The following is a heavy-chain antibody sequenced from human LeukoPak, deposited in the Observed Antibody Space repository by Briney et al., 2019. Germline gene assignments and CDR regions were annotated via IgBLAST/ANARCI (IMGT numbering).Heavy chain of an antibody. V-gene: IGHV4-34*01. D-gene: IGHD3-10*01. J-gene: IGHJ1*01. CDR3: ARESGKFAFGVQH. CDR1: GESFSGYY. CDR2: INHTGRT. Sequence: SETLSLTCAVYGESFSGYYWAWIRQPPGKGLEWIGEINHTGRTNYKPSLKSRVTISVDSSKNQFSLRLNSVTAADTAVYYCARESGKFAFGVQHWGQGTLVTVSS.